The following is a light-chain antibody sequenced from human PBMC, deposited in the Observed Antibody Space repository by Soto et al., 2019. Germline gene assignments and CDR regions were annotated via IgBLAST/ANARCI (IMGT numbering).Light chain of an antibody. J-gene: IGLJ2*01. CDR2: DVS. CDR1: SSDVGAYNF. Sequence: QSALTQPASVSGSPGQSITVSCTGTSSDVGAYNFVAWYQQHPGKAPKVILYDVSDRPSGVSSRFSGSKSGNTASLTISGLQAEDEADYYCSAHTTSSLEVFGSGTKLTVL. CDR3: SAHTTSSLEV. V-gene: IGLV2-14*03.